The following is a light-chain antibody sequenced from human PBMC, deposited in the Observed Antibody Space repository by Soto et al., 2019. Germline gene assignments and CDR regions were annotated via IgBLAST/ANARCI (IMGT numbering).Light chain of an antibody. V-gene: IGKV1-33*01. J-gene: IGKJ2*01. CDR3: QQYDSFHMYT. Sequence: DIQMTQSPSSLSASVGDGVTITCQASQDIADYLNWYQLKPGKAPKLLIYDASNLEAGVPSRFTGAGSGTDFSFTISSLQPEDVATYFCQQYDSFHMYTFGQGTKVDIK. CDR1: QDIADY. CDR2: DAS.